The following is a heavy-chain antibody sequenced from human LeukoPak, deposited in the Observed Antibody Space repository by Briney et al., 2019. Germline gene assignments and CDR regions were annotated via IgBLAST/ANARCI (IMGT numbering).Heavy chain of an antibody. CDR1: GYSFTSYW. CDR3: ARRWEDYSNYDNWFDP. D-gene: IGHD4-11*01. J-gene: IGHJ5*02. V-gene: IGHV5-51*01. CDR2: IYPGDSDT. Sequence: GESLKISCKGSGYSFTSYWIGWVRQMPGKGLEWMGIIYPGDSDTRYSPSFQGQVTISADKSIGTAYLQWSSLKASDTAMYYCARRWEDYSNYDNWFDPWGQGTLVTVSS.